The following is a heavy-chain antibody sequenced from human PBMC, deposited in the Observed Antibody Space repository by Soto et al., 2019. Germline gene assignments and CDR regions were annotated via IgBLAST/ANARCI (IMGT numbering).Heavy chain of an antibody. V-gene: IGHV3-23*01. Sequence: GGSLRLSCAASGFTFSSYAMSWVRQAPGKGLEWVSAISGSGGSTYYADSVKGRFTISRDNSKNTLYLQMNSLRAEDTAVYYCAFHFPPRSSGRKMDVWGKGTTVTVSS. J-gene: IGHJ6*04. D-gene: IGHD6-19*01. CDR3: AFHFPPRSSGRKMDV. CDR1: GFTFSSYA. CDR2: ISGSGGST.